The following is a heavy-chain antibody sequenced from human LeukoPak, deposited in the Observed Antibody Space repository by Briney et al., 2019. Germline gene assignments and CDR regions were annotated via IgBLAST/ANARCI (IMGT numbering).Heavy chain of an antibody. D-gene: IGHD6-13*01. Sequence: PGGSLRLSCAASGFTFSSYAMSWVRQAPGKGLEWVSAISGSGGSTYYADSVKGRFTISRDNSKNTLYLQINSLRAEDTAVYYCAKGPLEPRWRGGEQLFNTYYWGQGTLVTVSS. V-gene: IGHV3-23*01. CDR2: ISGSGGST. J-gene: IGHJ4*02. CDR3: AKGPLEPRWRGGEQLFNTYY. CDR1: GFTFSSYA.